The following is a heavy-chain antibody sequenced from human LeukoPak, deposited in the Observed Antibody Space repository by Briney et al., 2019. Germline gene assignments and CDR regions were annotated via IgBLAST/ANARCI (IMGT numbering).Heavy chain of an antibody. V-gene: IGHV1-46*03. CDR2: INPNSGFT. CDR3: ARVWSGYYMVDF. CDR1: GYTFISYY. J-gene: IGHJ4*02. D-gene: IGHD3-3*01. Sequence: ASVKVSCKSSGYTFISYYMQWVRQAPRQGLEWLRVINPNSGFTSHAQKFPGRVTMTRDTSTSTAYMELRSLRSEDTAVYYCARVWSGYYMVDFWGQGTLVTVSS.